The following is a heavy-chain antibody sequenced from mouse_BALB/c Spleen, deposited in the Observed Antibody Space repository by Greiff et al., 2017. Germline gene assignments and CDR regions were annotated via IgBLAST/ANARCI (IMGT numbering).Heavy chain of an antibody. CDR2: ISYSGST. CDR1: GYSITSDYA. V-gene: IGHV3-2*02. D-gene: IGHD2-3*01. CDR3: VRIYDGYYDYFDY. J-gene: IGHJ2*01. Sequence: EVQLVESGPGLVKPSQSLSLTCTVTGYSITSDYAWNWIRQFPGNKLEWMGYISYSGSTSYNPSLKSRISITRDTSKNQFFLQLNSVTTEDTATYYCVRIYDGYYDYFDYWGQGTTLTDSS.